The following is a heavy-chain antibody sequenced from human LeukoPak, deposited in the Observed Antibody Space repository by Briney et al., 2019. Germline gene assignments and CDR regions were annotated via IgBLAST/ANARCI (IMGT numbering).Heavy chain of an antibody. CDR1: GGTFSSYA. CDR3: ARGKRPYSSWYGDY. D-gene: IGHD6-13*01. J-gene: IGHJ4*02. Sequence: SVKVSCKASGGTFSSYAISWVRQAPGQGLEWMGGINPIFDTASFAQKFQGRVTITADESTSTAYMELSSLRSEDTAVYYCARGKRPYSSWYGDYWGQGTLVTVSS. V-gene: IGHV1-69*13. CDR2: INPIFDTA.